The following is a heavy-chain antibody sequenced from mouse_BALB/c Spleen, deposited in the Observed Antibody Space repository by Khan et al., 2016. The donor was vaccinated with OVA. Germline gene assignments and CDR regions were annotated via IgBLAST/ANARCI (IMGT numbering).Heavy chain of an antibody. J-gene: IGHJ3*01. CDR1: GFTFSTYG. CDR2: ISTGGSYT. CDR3: TRLAYYYNSEGFAY. D-gene: IGHD1-1*01. V-gene: IGHV5-6*01. Sequence: EVELVESGGDLVKPGGSLKLSCAASGFTFSTYGMSWVRQIPDKRLEWVSAISTGGSYTYYPDSVKGRFIISRDNAKNTLYLQMSSLKSEDTAMYYCTRLAYYYNSEGFAYWGQGTLVTVSA.